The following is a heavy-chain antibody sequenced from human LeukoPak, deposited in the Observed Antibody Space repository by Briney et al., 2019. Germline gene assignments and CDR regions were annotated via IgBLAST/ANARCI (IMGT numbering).Heavy chain of an antibody. V-gene: IGHV3-33*01. CDR2: IWYDGSNK. CDR1: GFTFSSYG. Sequence: GGPLRLSCAASGFTFSSYGMHWVRQAPGKGLEWVAVIWYDGSNKYYADSVKGRFTISRDNSKNTLYLQMNSLRAEDTAVYYCARDLNLTTRGFDYWGQGTLVTVSS. J-gene: IGHJ4*02. D-gene: IGHD3-9*01. CDR3: ARDLNLTTRGFDY.